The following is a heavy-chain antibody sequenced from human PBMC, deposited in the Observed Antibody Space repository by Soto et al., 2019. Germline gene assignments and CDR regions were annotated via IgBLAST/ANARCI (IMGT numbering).Heavy chain of an antibody. V-gene: IGHV3-30*18. CDR1: GFTFSSYG. CDR3: AKDMDLCGYVCSPFDY. D-gene: IGHD3-16*01. CDR2: ISYDGSNK. J-gene: IGHJ4*02. Sequence: GGSLRLSCAASGFTFSSYGMHWVRQAPGKGLEWVAVISYDGSNKYYADSVKGRFTISRDNSKNTLYLQMNSLRAEDTAVYYCAKDMDLCGYVCSPFDYWGQGTLVTVSS.